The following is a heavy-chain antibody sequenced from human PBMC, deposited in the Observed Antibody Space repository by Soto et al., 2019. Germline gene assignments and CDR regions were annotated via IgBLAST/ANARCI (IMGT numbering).Heavy chain of an antibody. J-gene: IGHJ4*02. Sequence: EVQLLESGGGLVQPGGSLRLSCAASGFTFSSYAVSWVRQAPGKGLEWVSVISGSGDSTYYADSVKGRFTISRDNPKNTLYLQMNSRRAEDTAVYYCSRRSSGWYFDYWGQGTLVTVSS. CDR1: GFTFSSYA. V-gene: IGHV3-23*01. CDR3: SRRSSGWYFDY. CDR2: ISGSGDST. D-gene: IGHD6-19*01.